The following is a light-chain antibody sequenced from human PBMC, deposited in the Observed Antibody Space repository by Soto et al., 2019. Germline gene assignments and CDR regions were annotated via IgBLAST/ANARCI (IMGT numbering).Light chain of an antibody. J-gene: IGKJ5*01. Sequence: ILLTQSPGNLSVFPGERASLSCMASQNVNNRLAWYQQKAGLAPRLLISGASSRATGIPDRFSGSGSGTDFTLTISRLESDDFALYYCQQYAEGTPITFGQGTRLEIK. V-gene: IGKV3-20*01. CDR3: QQYAEGTPIT. CDR2: GAS. CDR1: QNVNNR.